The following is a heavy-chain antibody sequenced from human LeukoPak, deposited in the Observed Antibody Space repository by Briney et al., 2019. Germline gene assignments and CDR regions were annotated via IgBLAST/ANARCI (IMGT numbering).Heavy chain of an antibody. J-gene: IGHJ3*02. CDR1: GGSISSSSYY. CDR2: IYYSGNT. CDR3: ARALRLWGGNSGIAFDI. Sequence: PSETLSLTCTVSGGSISSSSYYWGWVRQPPGKGLEWIGSIYYSGNTYYNPHNPSLKSRVTISLDTSKNQYSLRLTSVTAADTAVYYRARALRLWGGNSGIAFDIWGQGTMVTVSS. D-gene: IGHD4-23*01. V-gene: IGHV4-39*02.